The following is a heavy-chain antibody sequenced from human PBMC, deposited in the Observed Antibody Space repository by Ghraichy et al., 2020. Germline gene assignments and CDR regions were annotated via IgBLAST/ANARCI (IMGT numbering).Heavy chain of an antibody. D-gene: IGHD6-19*01. CDR2: INPNSGGT. J-gene: IGHJ4*02. CDR1: GYTFTGYY. CDR3: ATSIGQEEQWLATYYFDY. V-gene: IGHV1-2*02. Sequence: ASVKVSCKASGYTFTGYYMHWVRQAPGQGLEWMGWINPNSGGTNYAQKFQGRVTMTRDTSIRTAYMELSRLRSDDTAVYYCATSIGQEEQWLATYYFDYWGQGTLVTVSS.